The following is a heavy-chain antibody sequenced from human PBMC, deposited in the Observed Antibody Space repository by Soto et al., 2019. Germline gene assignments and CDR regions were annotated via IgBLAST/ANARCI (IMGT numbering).Heavy chain of an antibody. V-gene: IGHV1-18*01. CDR3: ARDTSNYFDY. D-gene: IGHD2-2*01. CDR2: ISAYNGNT. Sequence: ASVNVSCKSSSYTFSSYCITWVRRAPGQGLEWMGWISAYNGNTNYAQKLQGRVTMTTDTSTSTAYMELRSLRSDDTAIYYCARDTSNYFDYWGQGTLVTVSS. J-gene: IGHJ4*02. CDR1: SYTFSSYC.